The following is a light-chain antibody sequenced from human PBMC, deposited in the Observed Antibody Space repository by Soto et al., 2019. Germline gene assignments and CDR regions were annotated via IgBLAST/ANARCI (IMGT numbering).Light chain of an antibody. CDR3: SSYTSSSTPHVV. Sequence: QSVLTQPASVSGSPGQSITISCTGTSSDVGGYNYVSWYQQHPGKAPKLMIYEVSNRPSGVSNRSSGSKSGNTASLTISGLQAEDEADYYCSSYTSSSTPHVVFGGGTKVTVL. V-gene: IGLV2-14*01. J-gene: IGLJ2*01. CDR1: SSDVGGYNY. CDR2: EVS.